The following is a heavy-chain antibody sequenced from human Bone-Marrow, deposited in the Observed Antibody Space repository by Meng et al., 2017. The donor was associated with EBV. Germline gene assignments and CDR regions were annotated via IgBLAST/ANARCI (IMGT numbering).Heavy chain of an antibody. J-gene: IGHJ5*02. V-gene: IGHV7-4-1*02. CDR1: GYTFTSYA. CDR3: ARAYNLAYCGGDCFNWFDP. D-gene: IGHD2-21*02. Sequence: GQLVQSGSELKKPGASVKVSCKASGYTFTSYAMNWVRQAPGQGLEWMGWINTNTGNPTYAQGFTGRFVFSLDTSVSTAYLQISSLKAEDTAVYYCARAYNLAYCGGDCFNWFDPWGQGTLVTVSS. CDR2: INTNTGNP.